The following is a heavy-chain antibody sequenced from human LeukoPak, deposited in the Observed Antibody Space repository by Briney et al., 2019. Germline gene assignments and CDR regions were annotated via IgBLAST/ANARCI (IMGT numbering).Heavy chain of an antibody. CDR2: MNPNSGNT. CDR1: GYTFTSYD. V-gene: IGHV1-8*01. CDR3: ARGPWEIVEEDY. Sequence: ASVKVSCKASGYTFTSYDINWVRQATEQGLEWMGWMNPNSGNTGYAQKFQGRVTMTRNTSISTAYMELSSLRSEDTAVYYCARGPWEIVEEDYWGQGTLVTVSS. D-gene: IGHD5-12*01. J-gene: IGHJ4*02.